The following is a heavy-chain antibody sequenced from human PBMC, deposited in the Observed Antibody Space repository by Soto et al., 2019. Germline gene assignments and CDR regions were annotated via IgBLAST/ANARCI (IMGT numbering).Heavy chain of an antibody. J-gene: IGHJ4*02. CDR3: ASWRGGYTYGLDH. D-gene: IGHD5-18*01. V-gene: IGHV3-74*01. CDR2: INNDGTST. Sequence: EVQLVESGGGLVQPGGSLRLSCAASGFTFSSQWLHWVRQAPGKGLVWISRINNDGTSTNYADSVKGRFTVSRDNAKKTMSLQMNSLGAEDTAVYYCASWRGGYTYGLDHWGQGTPVTVSS. CDR1: GFTFSSQW.